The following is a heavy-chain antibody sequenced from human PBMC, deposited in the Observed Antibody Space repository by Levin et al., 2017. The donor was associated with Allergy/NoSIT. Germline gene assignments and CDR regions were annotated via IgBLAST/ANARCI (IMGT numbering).Heavy chain of an antibody. CDR3: ARPSGGYDSASLILRGGEDAFDI. CDR1: GGTFSSYA. D-gene: IGHD5-12*01. CDR2: IIPIFGTA. Sequence: ASVKVSCKASGGTFSSYAISWVRQAPGQGLEWMGGIIPIFGTANYAQKFQGRVTITADESTSTAYMELSSLRSEDTAVYYCARPSGGYDSASLILRGGEDAFDIWGQGTMVTVSS. V-gene: IGHV1-69*13. J-gene: IGHJ3*02.